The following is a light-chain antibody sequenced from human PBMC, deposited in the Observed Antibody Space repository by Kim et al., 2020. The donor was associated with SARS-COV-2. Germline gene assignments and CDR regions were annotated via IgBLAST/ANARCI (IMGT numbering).Light chain of an antibody. CDR2: DAS. V-gene: IGKV1-33*01. CDR1: QDIYTS. J-gene: IGKJ5*01. CDR3: QQYENLPIT. Sequence: ASVGDRVTITCQASQDIYTSLNWYQQKPGKAPKFLIFDASNLETGVPSRFSGSGSGTDFALTISSLQPEDFATYYCQQYENLPITFGQGTRLEIK.